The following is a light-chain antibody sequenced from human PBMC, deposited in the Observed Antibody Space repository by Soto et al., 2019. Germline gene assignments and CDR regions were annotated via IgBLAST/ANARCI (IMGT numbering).Light chain of an antibody. CDR3: QQRSNCLT. V-gene: IGKV3-11*01. J-gene: IGKJ4*01. CDR2: DAS. Sequence: EIVLTQSPATLSLSPGERATLSCRASQSVSSYLAWYQQKPGQAPRLLIYDASNRATGIPARFSGSGSGTDFTLTISILEPEDFAVYYCQQRSNCLTFGGGTKVEIK. CDR1: QSVSSY.